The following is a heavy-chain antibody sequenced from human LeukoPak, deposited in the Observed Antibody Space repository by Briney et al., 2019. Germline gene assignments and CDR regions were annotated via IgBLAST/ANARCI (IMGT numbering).Heavy chain of an antibody. V-gene: IGHV3-48*03. CDR2: ISSSGSTT. Sequence: GGSLRLSCAASGFTFSSYEMNWVRQAPGKGLEWVSYISSSGSTTYYADSVKGRFTISRDNAKNSLYLQMNSLRAEDTAVYYCAREHDYGDLYFDYWGQGTLVTVSS. CDR1: GFTFSSYE. D-gene: IGHD4-17*01. J-gene: IGHJ4*02. CDR3: AREHDYGDLYFDY.